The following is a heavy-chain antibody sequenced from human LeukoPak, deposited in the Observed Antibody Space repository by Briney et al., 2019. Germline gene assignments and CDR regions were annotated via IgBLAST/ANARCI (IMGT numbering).Heavy chain of an antibody. J-gene: IGHJ1*01. D-gene: IGHD3-22*01. CDR1: GYSISSYY. CDR3: ARLKYYYDSSGYRAEYFQH. V-gene: IGHV4-59*01. Sequence: PSETLSLTCTVSGYSISSYYWSWIRQPPGKGLEWIGYIYYSGSANYNPSLKSRVTISVYTSKNQFSLKLSSVTAADTAVYYCARLKYYYDSSGYRAEYFQHWGQGTLVTVSS. CDR2: IYYSGSA.